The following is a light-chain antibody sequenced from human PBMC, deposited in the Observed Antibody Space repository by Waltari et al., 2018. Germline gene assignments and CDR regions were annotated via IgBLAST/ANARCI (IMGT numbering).Light chain of an antibody. V-gene: IGLV3-19*01. Sequence: SPELPLDPAPSVALAKTPTLTCQGDRPTTESADCYQQKPGQAHVLLIYGKTNPPPGIRDRVSGSRSGNTASLTITGSQAEDEADDYCNSRDSSGYYGVFGGGTKLTVL. CDR3: NSRDSSGYYGV. CDR2: GKT. J-gene: IGLJ3*02. CDR1: RPTTES.